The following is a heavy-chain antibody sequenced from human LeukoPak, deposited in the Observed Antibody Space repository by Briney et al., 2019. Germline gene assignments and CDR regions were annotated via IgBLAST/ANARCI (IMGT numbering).Heavy chain of an antibody. J-gene: IGHJ4*02. D-gene: IGHD4-17*01. V-gene: IGHV4-59*12. CDR2: IYYSGST. Sequence: SETLSLTCTVSGGSISSYYWSWIRQPPGKGLEWIGYIYYSGSTNYNPSLKSRVTISVDTSKNQFSLKLSSVTAADTAVYYCARDEHGDFQGFDYWGQGTRVTVST. CDR3: ARDEHGDFQGFDY. CDR1: GGSISSYY.